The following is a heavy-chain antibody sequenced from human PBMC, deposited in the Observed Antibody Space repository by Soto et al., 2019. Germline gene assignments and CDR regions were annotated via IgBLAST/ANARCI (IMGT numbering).Heavy chain of an antibody. CDR3: ARGGNPTGYFDY. Sequence: QLQLQESGSGLVKPSQTLSLTCAVSGGSISSGGYSWSWIRQPPGKGLEWIGYIYHSGSTYDNPSLKRRVTISVDRSKNQSALKLSSVTAADTAVYYCARGGNPTGYFDYWGHGTLVTVST. CDR1: GGSISSGGYS. D-gene: IGHD2-15*01. CDR2: IYHSGST. J-gene: IGHJ4*01. V-gene: IGHV4-30-2*01.